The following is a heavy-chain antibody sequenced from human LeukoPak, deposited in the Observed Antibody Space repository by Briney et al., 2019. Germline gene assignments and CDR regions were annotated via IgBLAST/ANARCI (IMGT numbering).Heavy chain of an antibody. Sequence: GGSLRLSCAASGFTFSTYAMHWVRQAPGKGLEWVAVVSYDGSTEYYEDSGKGRFAISRDNSMNTLYLQINSLRAEGTAVYSCAKAACGSTSCHPDHWGQGTPVTVSS. V-gene: IGHV3-30*18. CDR1: GFTFSTYA. CDR2: VSYDGSTE. J-gene: IGHJ4*02. D-gene: IGHD2-2*01. CDR3: AKAACGSTSCHPDH.